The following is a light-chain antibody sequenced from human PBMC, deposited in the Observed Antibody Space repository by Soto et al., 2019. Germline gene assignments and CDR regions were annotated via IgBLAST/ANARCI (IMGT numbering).Light chain of an antibody. J-gene: IGKJ4*01. V-gene: IGKV3-15*01. CDR2: GAS. Sequence: EIVMTQSPATLSVSPGERATLSCRASQSVSSNLAWYLQKPGQAPRLLIYGASTRATGIPARFSGSGSGTEFTLTISSLQSEDFAVYYCQNYNNWPRLTFGGGTMVEIK. CDR3: QNYNNWPRLT. CDR1: QSVSSN.